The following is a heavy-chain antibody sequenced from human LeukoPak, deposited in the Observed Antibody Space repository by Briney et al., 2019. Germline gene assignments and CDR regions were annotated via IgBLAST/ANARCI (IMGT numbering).Heavy chain of an antibody. Sequence: GGSLRLSCSASGFTFSSYAMHRVRQAPGKGLEYVSAISSNGGSTYYADSVKGRFSISRDNSKNTLYLQMSSLRAEDTAVYYCVKGPCSGGSCYLDYWGQGTLVTVSS. D-gene: IGHD2-15*01. J-gene: IGHJ4*02. V-gene: IGHV3-64D*09. CDR3: VKGPCSGGSCYLDY. CDR1: GFTFSSYA. CDR2: ISSNGGST.